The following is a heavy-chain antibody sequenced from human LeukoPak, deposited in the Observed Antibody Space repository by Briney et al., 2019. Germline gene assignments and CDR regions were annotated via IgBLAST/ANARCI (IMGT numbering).Heavy chain of an antibody. CDR1: GFTFSSYN. D-gene: IGHD3-10*01. CDR2: ISTGSSYI. J-gene: IGHJ5*02. Sequence: PGGSLRLSCAASGFTFSSYNMNWVRQAPGQGLEWVSGISTGSSYIFYADSVRGRFTISRDNAKNSLYLEMNSLRVEDTAVYYCARDRRKFLSFGELPFDPWGQGTLVTVSS. CDR3: ARDRRKFLSFGELPFDP. V-gene: IGHV3-21*01.